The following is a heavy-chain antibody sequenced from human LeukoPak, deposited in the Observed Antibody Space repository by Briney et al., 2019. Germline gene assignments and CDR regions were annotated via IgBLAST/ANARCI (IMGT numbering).Heavy chain of an antibody. CDR2: IYYSGST. CDR1: GGPISSYY. Sequence: KPSETLSLTCTVSGGPISSYYWSWIRQPPGKGLEWIGYIYYSGSTIYNPSLKSRVTISVDTSKNQFSLKLSSVTAADTAVYYCARGLPMNGAFDIWGQGTMVTVSS. CDR3: ARGLPMNGAFDI. J-gene: IGHJ3*02. V-gene: IGHV4-59*01. D-gene: IGHD3-22*01.